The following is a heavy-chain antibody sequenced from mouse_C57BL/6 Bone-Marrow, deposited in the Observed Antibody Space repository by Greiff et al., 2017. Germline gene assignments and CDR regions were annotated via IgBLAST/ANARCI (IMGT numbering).Heavy chain of an antibody. D-gene: IGHD2-14*01. CDR3: EGDEIGGFDY. J-gene: IGHJ2*01. V-gene: IGHV1-56*01. CDR1: GYTFTSHW. CDR2: IFPGSGST. Sequence: VQLQQSGPELARPGASVKISCKAPGYTFTSHWMQWVRQRPGQGLEWIGEIFPGSGSTYYNEKFKGKATLTVDTSSSTAYMQLSSLTSEDSAVYVVEGDEIGGFDYWGQGTTRTVSS.